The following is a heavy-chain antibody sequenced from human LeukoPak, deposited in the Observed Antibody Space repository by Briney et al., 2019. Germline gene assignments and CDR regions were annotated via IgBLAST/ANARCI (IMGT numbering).Heavy chain of an antibody. CDR3: ARAMTYDSIGYYFDH. D-gene: IGHD3-22*01. CDR2: IRYDGNNK. Sequence: GGSLRLSCAASGFTFSSYSMNWARQAPGKGLEWVAFIRYDGNNKYYADSVKDRFTISRDNSKNTLYLQMNSLRAEDTAVYYCARAMTYDSIGYYFDHWGQGTLVTVSS. J-gene: IGHJ4*02. CDR1: GFTFSSYS. V-gene: IGHV3-30*02.